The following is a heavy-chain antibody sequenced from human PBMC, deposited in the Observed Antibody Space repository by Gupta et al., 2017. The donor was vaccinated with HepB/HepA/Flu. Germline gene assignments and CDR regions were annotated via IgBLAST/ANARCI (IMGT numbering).Heavy chain of an antibody. J-gene: IGHJ4*02. V-gene: IGHV4-59*08. D-gene: IGHD6-6*01. CDR1: GGSISPYF. CDR2: IYYSGST. CDR3: ARHSSSPRHFDC. Sequence: QVQLQESGPGLVNPSETLSLTCTVSGGSISPYFRSWIRQPPGKGLEWIGYIYYSGSTNYNPSLKSRVTISLDTSKNQFSLKLNSVTATDTAVYYCARHSSSPRHFDCWGQGTLVTVSS.